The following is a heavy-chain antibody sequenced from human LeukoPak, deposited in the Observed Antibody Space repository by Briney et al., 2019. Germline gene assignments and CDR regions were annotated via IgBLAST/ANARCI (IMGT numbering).Heavy chain of an antibody. CDR3: ARDFSPTGEYY. CDR1: GGSISSSSYY. J-gene: IGHJ4*02. Sequence: LSETLSLTCTVSGGSISSSSYYWGWIRQPPGKGLEWIGSIYYSGSTYYNPSLKSRVTISVDTSKNQFSLKLSSVTAADTAVYYCARDFSPTGEYYWGQGTLVTVSS. V-gene: IGHV4-39*07. CDR2: IYYSGST. D-gene: IGHD7-27*01.